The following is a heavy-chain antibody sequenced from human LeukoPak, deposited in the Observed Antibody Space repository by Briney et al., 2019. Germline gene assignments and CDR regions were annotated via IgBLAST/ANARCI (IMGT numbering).Heavy chain of an antibody. CDR2: IWYDGRNK. V-gene: IGHV3-33*01. Sequence: GRSLRLSCAASGFTFSSYGMHWVRQAPGRGLEWVALIWYDGRNKYYAESVKGRFTISRDNSKNTLSLQLNSLRDEDTAVYYCARDGGSSGYHDALDIWGQGTMVTVSA. CDR3: ARDGGSSGYHDALDI. J-gene: IGHJ3*02. CDR1: GFTFSSYG. D-gene: IGHD3-22*01.